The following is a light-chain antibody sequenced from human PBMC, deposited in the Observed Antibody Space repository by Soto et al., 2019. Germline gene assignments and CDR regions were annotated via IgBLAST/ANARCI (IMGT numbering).Light chain of an antibody. Sequence: VLTQSPATLSLSPGESATLSCRASQNVGNNLAWYQQKSGQAPRLLIYAASDRATGVPARFSSRMSGTDFTLTISSLEPEDFATYFCQQRSRWPRGTFGRGTKLE. CDR1: QNVGNN. CDR3: QQRSRWPRGT. V-gene: IGKV3-11*01. J-gene: IGKJ2*02. CDR2: AAS.